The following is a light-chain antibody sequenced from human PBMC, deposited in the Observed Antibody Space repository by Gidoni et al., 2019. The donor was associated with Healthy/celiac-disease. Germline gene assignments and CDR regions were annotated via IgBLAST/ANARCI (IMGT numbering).Light chain of an antibody. CDR2: KAS. V-gene: IGKV1-5*03. CDR3: QXXXSXXXT. CDR1: QSISSW. Sequence: IQMTQSPSTLSASVGDRVTITCRASQSISSWLAWYQQKPGKAPKLLIYKASSLESGVPSRFSGSGSGTEXTXTISSXQPDDFAXXXCQXXXSXXXTFXXXTKVEIK. J-gene: IGKJ4*01.